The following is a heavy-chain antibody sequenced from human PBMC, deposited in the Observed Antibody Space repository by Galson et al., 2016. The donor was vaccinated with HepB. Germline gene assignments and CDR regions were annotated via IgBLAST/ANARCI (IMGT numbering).Heavy chain of an antibody. Sequence: SLRLSCAASGFIFSSYAMHWVRQAPGKGLEWLADISYDGSNIYYADSVKGRFTISRDNSKNMVHLQLNSLRVEDTALYYCAKGHSWSDYDAAFDVWVQGTMVTVSS. V-gene: IGHV3-30*18. J-gene: IGHJ3*01. D-gene: IGHD1-26*01. CDR1: GFIFSSYA. CDR2: ISYDGSNI. CDR3: AKGHSWSDYDAAFDV.